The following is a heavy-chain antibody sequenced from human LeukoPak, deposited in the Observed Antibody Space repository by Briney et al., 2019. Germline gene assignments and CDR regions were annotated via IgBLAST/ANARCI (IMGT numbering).Heavy chain of an antibody. D-gene: IGHD4-17*01. CDR1: GYSISSGYY. Sequence: SETLSLTXAVSGYSISSGYYWGWIRQPPGKGLEWIGSIYHSGSTDYNPSLKSRVTISVDTSRNQFSLKLSSVTAADTAVYHCARKSYGHNEDYWGQGTLVTVSS. V-gene: IGHV4-38-2*01. CDR3: ARKSYGHNEDY. J-gene: IGHJ4*02. CDR2: IYHSGST.